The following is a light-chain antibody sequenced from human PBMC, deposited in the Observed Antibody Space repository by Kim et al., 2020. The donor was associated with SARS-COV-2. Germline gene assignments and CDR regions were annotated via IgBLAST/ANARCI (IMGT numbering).Light chain of an antibody. CDR1: QSISSR. CDR3: QHYNSYSLI. CDR2: KAS. J-gene: IGKJ4*01. Sequence: DVQMTQSPSTLSASIGDRVTITCRASQSISSRLAWYQQKPGKAPRLLIYKASNLESGVPSRFSGSGSGTEFTLTISSLQPDDFSTYYCQHYNSYSLIFGGGTKLEI. V-gene: IGKV1-5*03.